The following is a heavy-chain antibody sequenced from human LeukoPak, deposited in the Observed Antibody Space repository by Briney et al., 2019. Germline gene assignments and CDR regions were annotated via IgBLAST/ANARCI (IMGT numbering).Heavy chain of an antibody. CDR3: ARIWFGRRLPYYYYYGMDV. Sequence: GASVKVSCKASGYTFTSYGVSWVRHAPGQGLEWMGWISAYNGNTNYAQKLQGRVTMTTDTSTRTAYMELRSLRSDDTGVYYCARIWFGRRLPYYYYYGMDVWGKGTTVTVSS. CDR2: ISAYNGNT. CDR1: GYTFTSYG. D-gene: IGHD3-10*01. J-gene: IGHJ6*04. V-gene: IGHV1-18*04.